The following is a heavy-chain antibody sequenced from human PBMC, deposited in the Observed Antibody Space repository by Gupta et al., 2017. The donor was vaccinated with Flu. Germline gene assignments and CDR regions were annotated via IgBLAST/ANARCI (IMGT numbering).Heavy chain of an antibody. CDR3: ASYCSSTSCYKAWYFDL. CDR2: IIPIFGTA. Sequence: GQGLEWMGGIIPIFGTANYAQKFQGRVTITADESTSTAYMELSSLRSEDTAVYYCASYCSSTSCYKAWYFDLWGRGTLVTVSS. J-gene: IGHJ2*01. D-gene: IGHD2-2*02. V-gene: IGHV1-69*01.